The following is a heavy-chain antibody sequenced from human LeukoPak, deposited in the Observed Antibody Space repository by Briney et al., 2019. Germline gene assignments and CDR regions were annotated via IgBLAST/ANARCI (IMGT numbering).Heavy chain of an antibody. CDR1: GGSMNGYY. CDR3: ARHSRQYDTDAYQTVFDY. D-gene: IGHD3-16*01. J-gene: IGHJ4*02. CDR2: THKSGRT. V-gene: IGHV4-59*08. Sequence: SETLSLTCTVSGGSMNGYYWSWIRHPQGKGLEWIGFTHKSGRTNYKPSLVSRVTMSVDTSENQFSLKLISVTAADTAVYYCARHSRQYDTDAYQTVFDYWGQGALVTVSS.